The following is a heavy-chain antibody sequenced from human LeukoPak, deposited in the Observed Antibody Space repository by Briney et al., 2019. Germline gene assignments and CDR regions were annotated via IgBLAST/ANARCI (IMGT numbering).Heavy chain of an antibody. CDR2: IKQDGSDK. D-gene: IGHD1-1*01. CDR1: GFPFSSYW. V-gene: IGHV3-7*01. J-gene: IGHJ4*02. CDR3: ARLTGTTGFDY. Sequence: GGSLRLSCAASGFPFSSYWMSRVRQAPGKGLEWVANIKQDGSDKYYVDSAKGRFTISRDNAKNSLYLQVNSLRADDTAVYYCARLTGTTGFDYWGQGTLVTVSS.